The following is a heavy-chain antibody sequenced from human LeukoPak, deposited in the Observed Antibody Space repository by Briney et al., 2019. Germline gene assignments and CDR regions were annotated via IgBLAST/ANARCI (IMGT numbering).Heavy chain of an antibody. J-gene: IGHJ3*02. CDR2: IYHSGST. V-gene: IGHV4-39*07. CDR1: GGSISSGSYY. Sequence: PSETLSLTCTVSGGSISSGSYYWSWIRQPAGKGLEWIGSIYHSGSTYYNPSLKSRVTISVDTSKNQFSLKLSSVTAADTAVYYCAIAADGDVGAFDIWGQGTMVTVSS. CDR3: AIAADGDVGAFDI. D-gene: IGHD6-25*01.